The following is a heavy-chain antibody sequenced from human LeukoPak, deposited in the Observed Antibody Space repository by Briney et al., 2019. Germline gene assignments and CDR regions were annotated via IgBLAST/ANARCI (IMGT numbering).Heavy chain of an antibody. D-gene: IGHD3-22*01. CDR3: ARDGGLGTMIGYFDS. J-gene: IGHJ4*02. Sequence: ASVKVSCKASGYTFTSYYMHWVRQAPGQGLEWMGIINPSDGSTTYAQKFQGRITMTRDMSTSAVYVELGSLKSDDTAVYFCARDGGLGTMIGYFDSWGQGTLVTVSS. CDR2: INPSDGST. V-gene: IGHV1-46*01. CDR1: GYTFTSYY.